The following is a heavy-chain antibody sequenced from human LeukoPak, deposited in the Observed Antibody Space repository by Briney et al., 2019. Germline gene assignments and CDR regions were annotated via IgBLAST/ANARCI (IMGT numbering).Heavy chain of an antibody. CDR3: ARGPRPYYDILTGPKIDAFDI. J-gene: IGHJ3*02. CDR2: INPNSGGT. D-gene: IGHD3-9*01. Sequence: ASVKVSCKASGYTFTGYYMHWVRQAPGQGLEWMGWINPNSGGTNYAQKFQGWVTMTRDTSISTAYIELSRLRSDDTAVYYCARGPRPYYDILTGPKIDAFDIWGQGTMVTVSS. V-gene: IGHV1-2*04. CDR1: GYTFTGYY.